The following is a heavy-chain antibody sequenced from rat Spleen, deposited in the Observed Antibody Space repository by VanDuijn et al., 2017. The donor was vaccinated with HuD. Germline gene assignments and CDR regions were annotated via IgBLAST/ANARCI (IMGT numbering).Heavy chain of an antibody. J-gene: IGHJ2*01. CDR2: ITNASGRT. CDR3: ARGDYSSPRGGY. D-gene: IGHD1-2*01. Sequence: EVQLVESGGGLVQPGGSLRLSCVASGFTFKNYWMTWIRQAPGKGLEWVASITNASGRTYYPDSVKGRFTISRDTAQNTLYLQMNSLRSEDTATYYCARGDYSSPRGGYWGQGVMVTVSS. V-gene: IGHV5-31*01. CDR1: GFTFKNYW.